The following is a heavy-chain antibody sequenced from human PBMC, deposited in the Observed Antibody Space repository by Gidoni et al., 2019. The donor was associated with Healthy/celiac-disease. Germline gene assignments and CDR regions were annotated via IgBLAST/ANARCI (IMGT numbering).Heavy chain of an antibody. CDR3: ARSITTIVGDAFDI. CDR1: GGTVSSYA. CDR2: IIPICGTA. J-gene: IGHJ3*02. D-gene: IGHD3-22*01. V-gene: IGHV1-69*01. Sequence: QVQLVQSGAEGKKPGSSVEVSYKAYGGTVSSYAIRWVRQAPGTGLEWMGGIIPICGTANYAHKFQGRVTTTADDSTSTAYMVLSSLRSEDTAVYYCARSITTIVGDAFDIWGQWTLVTVSS.